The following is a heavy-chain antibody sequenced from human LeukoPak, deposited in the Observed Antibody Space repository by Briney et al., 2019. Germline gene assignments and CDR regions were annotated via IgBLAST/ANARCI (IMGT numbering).Heavy chain of an antibody. J-gene: IGHJ4*02. CDR1: GGSISSYY. CDR2: IYYSGST. V-gene: IGHV4-59*01. CDR3: ARAGGTGPYDFWSGNFDY. D-gene: IGHD3-3*01. Sequence: SETLSLTCTVAGGSISSYYWSWIRQPPGKGLEWIGYIYYSGSTNYNPSLKSRVTISVDTSKNQFSLKLSSVTAADTAVYYCARAGGTGPYDFWSGNFDYWGQGTLVTVSS.